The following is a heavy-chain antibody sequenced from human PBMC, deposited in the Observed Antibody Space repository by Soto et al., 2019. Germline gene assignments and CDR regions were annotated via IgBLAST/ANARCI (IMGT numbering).Heavy chain of an antibody. CDR1: GFTFSSYA. Sequence: GGSLRFSCAASGFTFSSYAMSWVRQAPGKGLEWVSAISGSGGSTYYADSVKGRFTISRDNSKNTLYLQMNSLRAEDTAVYYCAKDREFYYYDSSGYYFNAFDIWGQGTMVTVSS. J-gene: IGHJ3*02. V-gene: IGHV3-23*01. CDR2: ISGSGGST. D-gene: IGHD3-22*01. CDR3: AKDREFYYYDSSGYYFNAFDI.